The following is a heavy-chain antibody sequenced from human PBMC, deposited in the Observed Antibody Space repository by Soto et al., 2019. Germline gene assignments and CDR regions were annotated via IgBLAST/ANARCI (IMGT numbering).Heavy chain of an antibody. J-gene: IGHJ4*02. V-gene: IGHV3-33*01. CDR3: ARDDDYPDNGFDY. CDR2: ILNDASGH. Sequence: QVQLVESGGGVFQPGTSLRLSWAASGFTFSRHGMHWVGQTPGKGLEWLAVILNDASGHWYADSVKGRFTISRDNFENTLYLQMNGLRLEDTAMYYCARDDDYPDNGFDYWGQGTLVTVSS. D-gene: IGHD4-17*01. CDR1: GFTFSRHG.